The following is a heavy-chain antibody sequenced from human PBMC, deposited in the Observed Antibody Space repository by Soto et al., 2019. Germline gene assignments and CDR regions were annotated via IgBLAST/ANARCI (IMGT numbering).Heavy chain of an antibody. CDR3: ARDSGWFGELNYYYNGMDV. CDR2: IVYSGPT. J-gene: IGHJ6*02. D-gene: IGHD3-10*01. Sequence: QVQLQESGPGLVKPSQTLSLTCTVSGGSISSGNYYWRWIRQPPGKGLEWIGYIVYSGPTYYNPSRQSRVTISVDTSNIQCSLKLSSVTAADTAVYYCARDSGWFGELNYYYNGMDVWGQGTTVTVS. CDR1: GGSISSGNYY. V-gene: IGHV4-30-4*01.